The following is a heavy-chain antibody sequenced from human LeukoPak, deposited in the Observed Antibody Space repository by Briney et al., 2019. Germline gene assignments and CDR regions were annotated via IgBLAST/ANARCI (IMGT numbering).Heavy chain of an antibody. CDR2: ISGSGGST. Sequence: GRSLRLSCAASGFTFSSYAMSWVRQAPGKGLESVSAISGSGGSTYYADSVKGRFTISRDNSKNTLFLQKNSLRAEDTAVYYCAKDPGPDGYNLGWFDPWGQGTLVTVSS. J-gene: IGHJ5*02. CDR3: AKDPGPDGYNLGWFDP. D-gene: IGHD5-24*01. V-gene: IGHV3-23*01. CDR1: GFTFSSYA.